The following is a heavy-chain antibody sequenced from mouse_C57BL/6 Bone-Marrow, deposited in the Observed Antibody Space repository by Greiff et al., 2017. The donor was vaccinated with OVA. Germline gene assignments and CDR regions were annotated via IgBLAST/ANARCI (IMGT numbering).Heavy chain of an antibody. CDR3: ARCGVYGSSYEFAY. J-gene: IGHJ3*01. Sequence: VQLQQSGAELVKPGASVKISCKASGYAFSSYWMNWVKQRPGKGLEWIGQIYPGDGDTNYNGKFKGKATLTADKSSSTAYMQLSSLTSEDSAVYFCARCGVYGSSYEFAYWGQGTLVTVSA. CDR2: IYPGDGDT. D-gene: IGHD1-1*01. CDR1: GYAFSSYW. V-gene: IGHV1-80*01.